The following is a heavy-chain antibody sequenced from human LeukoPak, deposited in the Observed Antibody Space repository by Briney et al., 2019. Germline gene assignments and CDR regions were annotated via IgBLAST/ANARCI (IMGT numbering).Heavy chain of an antibody. V-gene: IGHV4-59*01. D-gene: IGHD1-26*01. J-gene: IGHJ5*02. CDR2: IYYSGST. CDR3: ARAREWELEGWFDP. Sequence: SETLSLTCTVSGGSISSYYWSWIRQPPGKGLEWIGYIYYSGSTSYNPSLKSRVTTSVDTSKNQFSLKLSSVTAADTAVYYCARAREWELEGWFDPWGQGTLVTVSS. CDR1: GGSISSYY.